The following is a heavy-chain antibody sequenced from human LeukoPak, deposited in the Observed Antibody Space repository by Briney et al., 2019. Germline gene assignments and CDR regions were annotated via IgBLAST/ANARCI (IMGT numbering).Heavy chain of an antibody. CDR1: GFTFSSYG. Sequence: GGSLRLSCAASGFTFSSYGMHWVRQAPGKGLEWVAVISYDGSNKYYADSVKGRFTISRDNSKNSLYLQMNSLRAEDTAVYYCARVLSDRSGSYPDYWGQGTLVTVSS. CDR2: ISYDGSNK. J-gene: IGHJ4*02. V-gene: IGHV3-30*03. CDR3: ARVLSDRSGSYPDY. D-gene: IGHD1-26*01.